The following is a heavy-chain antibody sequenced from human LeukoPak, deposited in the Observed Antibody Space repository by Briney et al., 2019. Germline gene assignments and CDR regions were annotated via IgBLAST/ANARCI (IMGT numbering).Heavy chain of an antibody. CDR1: GFTFDDYA. D-gene: IGHD4-11*01. CDR3: ARSKIDY. Sequence: GGSLRLSCAASGFTFDDYAMHWVRQAPGKGLEWVSGISWNSGSIGYADSVKGRFTISRDNAKNSLYLQMNSLRADDTALYCCARSKIDYWGQGTLVTVSS. V-gene: IGHV3-9*01. J-gene: IGHJ4*02. CDR2: ISWNSGSI.